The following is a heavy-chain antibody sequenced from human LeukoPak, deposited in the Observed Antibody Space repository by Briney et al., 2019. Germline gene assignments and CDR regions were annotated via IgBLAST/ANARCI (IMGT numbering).Heavy chain of an antibody. CDR1: GGTFSSYA. CDR3: ARVLRLVSTIDY. Sequence: GASVKVSCKASGGTFSSYAISWVRQAPGQGLEWMGRIIPILGIANYAQKFQGRVTITADKSTSTAYMELSSLRSEDTAVYYCARVLRLVSTIDYWGQGTLVTVSS. CDR2: IIPILGIA. J-gene: IGHJ4*02. V-gene: IGHV1-69*04. D-gene: IGHD1-1*01.